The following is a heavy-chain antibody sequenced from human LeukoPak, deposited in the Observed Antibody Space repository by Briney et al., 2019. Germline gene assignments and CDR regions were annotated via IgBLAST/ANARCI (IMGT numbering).Heavy chain of an antibody. CDR3: AKEARYSYGSGTRNYYFDY. V-gene: IGHV3-66*01. Sequence: GGSLRLSCAASGFTVSSNYMSWVRQAPGKGLEWVSVIYSGGSTYYADPVKGRFTISRDNSKNTLYLQMNSLRAEDTAVYYCAKEARYSYGSGTRNYYFDYWGQGTLVTVSS. CDR1: GFTVSSNY. J-gene: IGHJ4*02. CDR2: IYSGGST. D-gene: IGHD5-18*01.